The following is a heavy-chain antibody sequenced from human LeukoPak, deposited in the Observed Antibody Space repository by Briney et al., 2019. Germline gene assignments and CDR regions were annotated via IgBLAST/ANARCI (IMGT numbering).Heavy chain of an antibody. J-gene: IGHJ4*02. CDR2: INPDSGGT. Sequence: ASVKVSCKFSAYAFTGFYLHWVRQAPGQGLELMGWINPDSGGTNYAQKLHGRVTMTSDTSVSTAYMELSRLKSDDTAVYYCARIPQKTSMVTRRADYWGQGTLVTVSS. CDR1: AYAFTGFY. V-gene: IGHV1-2*02. D-gene: IGHD5-18*01. CDR3: ARIPQKTSMVTRRADY.